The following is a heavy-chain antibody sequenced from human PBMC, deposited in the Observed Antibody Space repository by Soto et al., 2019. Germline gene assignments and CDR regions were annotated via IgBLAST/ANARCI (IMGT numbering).Heavy chain of an antibody. V-gene: IGHV4-39*01. CDR1: GGSISSSSYY. CDR2: IYYSGST. J-gene: IGHJ3*02. Sequence: QLQLQESGPGLVKPSETLSLTCTVSGGSISSSSYYWGWIRQPPGKGLEWIGSIYYSGSTYYNPSLKSRVNISVDTSKNQFSLKLSSVTAADTAVYYCARLPGITMVRGSAFDIWGQGTMVTVSS. CDR3: ARLPGITMVRGSAFDI. D-gene: IGHD3-10*01.